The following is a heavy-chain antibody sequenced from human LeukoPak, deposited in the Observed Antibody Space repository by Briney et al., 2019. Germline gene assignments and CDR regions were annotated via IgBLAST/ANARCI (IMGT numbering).Heavy chain of an antibody. CDR3: ARRSYDFWSGYSGDAFDI. CDR2: INHSGST. CDR1: GGSFSGYY. D-gene: IGHD3-3*01. J-gene: IGHJ3*02. V-gene: IGHV4-34*01. Sequence: PSETLSLTCAVYGGSFSGYYWSWIRQPPGKGLEWIGEINHSGSTYYNPSLKSRVTISVDTSKNQFSLKLSSVTAADTAVYYSARRSYDFWSGYSGDAFDIWGQGTMVTVSS.